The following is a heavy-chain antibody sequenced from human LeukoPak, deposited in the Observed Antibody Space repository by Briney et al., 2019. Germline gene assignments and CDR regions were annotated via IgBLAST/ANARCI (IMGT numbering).Heavy chain of an antibody. CDR2: ISYDGSNK. Sequence: GGSLRLSCVASGFTFSGYAMHWVRQAPGKGLEWVAVISYDGSNKYYADSVKGRFTISRDNSKNTLYLQMNSLRAEDTAVYYCARDEGAAASPGYFDYWGQGTLVTVSS. CDR3: ARDEGAAASPGYFDY. D-gene: IGHD6-13*01. J-gene: IGHJ4*02. V-gene: IGHV3-30-3*01. CDR1: GFTFSGYA.